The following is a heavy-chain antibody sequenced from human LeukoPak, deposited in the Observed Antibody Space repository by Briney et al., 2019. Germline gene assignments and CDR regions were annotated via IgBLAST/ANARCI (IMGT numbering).Heavy chain of an antibody. CDR2: IYYSGST. J-gene: IGHJ5*02. D-gene: IGHD6-13*01. Sequence: SQTLSLTCTVSGGSISGDRHYWSWIRQPPGKGLEWIGCIYYSGSTNYNPSLKSRVTISVDTSKYKFSLKLNSVTAADTAVYYCARGGGYSSIWNWFDPWGQGTLVTVSS. CDR1: GGSISGDRHY. V-gene: IGHV4-61*01. CDR3: ARGGGYSSIWNWFDP.